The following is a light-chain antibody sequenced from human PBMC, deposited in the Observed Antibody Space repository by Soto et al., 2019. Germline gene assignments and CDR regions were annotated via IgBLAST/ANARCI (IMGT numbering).Light chain of an antibody. CDR3: QKSYSTPRT. CDR2: AAS. CDR1: QSISSY. J-gene: IGKJ1*01. V-gene: IGKV1-39*01. Sequence: DIQMTQSPSSLSASVGDRVTITCRASQSISSYLNWYQQKPGKAPKLLIYAASSLQSGVPSRFSGSESGTNFTLPISSLQPKNFATYSGQKSYSTPRTFGQGTRV.